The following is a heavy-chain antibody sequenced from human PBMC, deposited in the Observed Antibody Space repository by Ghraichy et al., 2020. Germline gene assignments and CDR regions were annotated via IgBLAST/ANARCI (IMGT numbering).Heavy chain of an antibody. J-gene: IGHJ4*02. CDR2: FSGSGGST. CDR1: GFTFSSYA. V-gene: IGHV3-23*01. Sequence: GESLNISCAASGFTFSSYAMSWVRQAPGKGLEWVSAFSGSGGSTYYADSVKGRFTISRDNSKNTLYLQMNSLRAEDTAVYYCAKDRTSGYYGSGDFDYWGQGTLVTVSS. CDR3: AKDRTSGYYGSGDFDY. D-gene: IGHD3-22*01.